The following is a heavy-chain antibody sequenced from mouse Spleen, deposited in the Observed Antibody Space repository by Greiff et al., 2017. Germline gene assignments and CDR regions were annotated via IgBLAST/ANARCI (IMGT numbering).Heavy chain of an antibody. D-gene: IGHD2-4*01. V-gene: IGHV3-6*02. CDR2: ISYDGSN. J-gene: IGHJ2*01. CDR3: ARRTTMITTYYFDY. CDR1: GYSITSGYY. Sequence: ESGPGLVKPSQSLSLTCSVTGYSITSGYYWNWIRQFPGNKLEWMGYISYDGSNNYNPSLKNRISITRDTSKNQFFLKLNSVTTEDTATYYCARRTTMITTYYFDYWGQGTTLTVSS.